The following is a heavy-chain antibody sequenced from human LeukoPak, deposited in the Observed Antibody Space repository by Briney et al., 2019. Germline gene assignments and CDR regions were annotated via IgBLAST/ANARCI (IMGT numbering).Heavy chain of an antibody. J-gene: IGHJ5*02. D-gene: IGHD6-13*01. Sequence: ASVKVSCKASGYTFTSYGISWVRQAPGQGLEWMGWISAYNGNTNYAQKLQGRVTMTTDTSTSTAYVELRSLRSEDTAVYYCARDGFWAAAGNSCWFDPWGQGTLVTVSS. V-gene: IGHV1-18*01. CDR2: ISAYNGNT. CDR1: GYTFTSYG. CDR3: ARDGFWAAAGNSCWFDP.